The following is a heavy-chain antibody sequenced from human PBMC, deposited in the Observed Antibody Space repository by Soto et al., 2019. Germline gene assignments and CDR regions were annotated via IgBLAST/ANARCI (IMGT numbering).Heavy chain of an antibody. V-gene: IGHV1-2*02. CDR1: GYTFTGYY. CDR2: INPNSGGT. D-gene: IGHD3-3*01. CDR3: TRADGDDFRSGNGLDV. J-gene: IGHJ6*02. Sequence: GASVKVSCKASGYTFTGYYMHWVRQAPGQGLEWMGWINPNSGGTKSAQKFQGRVTMTSDTSISTAYMELRRLASDDTAVYFCTRADGDDFRSGNGLDVWGQGTTVTVSS.